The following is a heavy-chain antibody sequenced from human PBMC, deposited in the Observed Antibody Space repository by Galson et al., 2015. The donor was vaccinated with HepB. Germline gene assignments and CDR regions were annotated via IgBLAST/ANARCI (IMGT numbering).Heavy chain of an antibody. CDR3: ARERTVVTSSPLDY. V-gene: IGHV3-21*01. CDR1: GFIFSSYS. D-gene: IGHD2-21*02. J-gene: IGHJ4*02. CDR2: ISTSSSYI. Sequence: SLRLSCAASGFIFSSYSMNWVRQAPGKGLEWVSSISTSSSYIYYADSVKGRFTSSRDNAKKSLYLQMNGLRDEDTAVYYCARERTVVTSSPLDYWGQGTLVTVSS.